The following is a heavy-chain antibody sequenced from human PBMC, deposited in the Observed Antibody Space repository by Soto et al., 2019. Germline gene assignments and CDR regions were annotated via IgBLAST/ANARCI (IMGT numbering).Heavy chain of an antibody. D-gene: IGHD3-22*01. CDR3: ATDESLGAYYYDSSGALAFDI. CDR2: FDPDGGET. J-gene: IGHJ3*02. CDR1: GYTLTELS. Sequence: GAPLQVSCKVSGYTLTELSMPWVRQAPGKGLEWMGGFDPDGGETIYVQKFQGRVTMTEDTSTDTAYREVSSLRSEDTAVYYCATDESLGAYYYDSSGALAFDIWGEGTMVT. V-gene: IGHV1-24*01.